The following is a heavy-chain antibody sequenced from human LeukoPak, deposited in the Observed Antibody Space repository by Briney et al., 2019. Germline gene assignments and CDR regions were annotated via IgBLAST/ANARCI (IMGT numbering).Heavy chain of an antibody. Sequence: GGSLRLSCAASGFTFSSYGIHWVRQAPGKGLEWVAVISYDGRTTYYADSVKGRFTISRDNSKNTLYLQMSSLRAEDTAVYYCVKTSGSSWYTFDYWGQGTLVTVSS. CDR2: ISYDGRTT. CDR3: VKTSGSSWYTFDY. V-gene: IGHV3-30*18. J-gene: IGHJ4*02. D-gene: IGHD6-13*01. CDR1: GFTFSSYG.